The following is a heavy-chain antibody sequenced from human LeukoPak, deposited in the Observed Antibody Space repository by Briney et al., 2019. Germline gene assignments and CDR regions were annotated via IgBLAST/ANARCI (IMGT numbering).Heavy chain of an antibody. D-gene: IGHD3-10*01. V-gene: IGHV3-30-3*01. CDR1: GFTFSNYA. Sequence: PGGSLRLSCAASGFTFSNYAMNWVRQAPGKGPEWVAVISYDGSNKYYADSVKGRFTISRDNSKNTLYLQMNSLRAEDTAVYYCARGLRGGSGSLDYWGQGTLVTVSS. J-gene: IGHJ4*02. CDR2: ISYDGSNK. CDR3: ARGLRGGSGSLDY.